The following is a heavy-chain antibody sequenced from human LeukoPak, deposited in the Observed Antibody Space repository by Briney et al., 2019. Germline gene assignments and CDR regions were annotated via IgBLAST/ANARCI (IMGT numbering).Heavy chain of an antibody. CDR2: INVSGSTI. CDR1: GFTFVDYF. CDR3: ARGRWFGELSPADFDI. V-gene: IGHV3-11*01. Sequence: PGGSLRLSSTASGFTFVDYFMSWVRQAPGKGLEWISDINVSGSTIHYADSVRGRFTISRDNAKKSLYLQLNSIRAEDTAVYYCARGRWFGELSPADFDIWGQGTVVTVS. D-gene: IGHD3-10*01. J-gene: IGHJ3*02.